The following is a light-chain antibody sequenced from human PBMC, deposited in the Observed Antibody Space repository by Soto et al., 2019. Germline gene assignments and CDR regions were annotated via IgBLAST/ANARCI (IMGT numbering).Light chain of an antibody. Sequence: QMTQSPSSLSASVGDRVTITCRASQDIGIYLAWYQQRPGTVPKLLIYSASTLKSGFPSRFSGSGSGTDFTLTISSLQREDVATYYCQRYNSVPVTFGQGTRLEIK. CDR1: QDIGIY. CDR2: SAS. J-gene: IGKJ5*01. CDR3: QRYNSVPVT. V-gene: IGKV1-27*01.